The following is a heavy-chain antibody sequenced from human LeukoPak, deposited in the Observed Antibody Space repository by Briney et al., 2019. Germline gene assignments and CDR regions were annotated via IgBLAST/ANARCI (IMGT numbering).Heavy chain of an antibody. Sequence: ASVKVSCKASGYTFTTYAMNWVRQAPGQGLEWMGWINTNTGNPTYAQGFTGRFVFSLDTSVSSAYLQISSLKAEDSAVYYCTLSYYGSASSFDYWGQGTLVTVSS. CDR2: INTNTGNP. J-gene: IGHJ4*02. CDR1: GYTFTTYA. CDR3: TLSYYGSASSFDY. D-gene: IGHD3-10*01. V-gene: IGHV7-4-1*02.